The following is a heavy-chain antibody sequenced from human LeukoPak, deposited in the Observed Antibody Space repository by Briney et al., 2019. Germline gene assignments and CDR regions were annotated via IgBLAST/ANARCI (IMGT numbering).Heavy chain of an antibody. J-gene: IGHJ4*02. CDR3: ARDYGDYFDY. CDR1: GFTVSSNH. D-gene: IGHD4-17*01. CDR2: IYSGGST. Sequence: GGSLRLSCAASGFTVSSNHMSWVGQAPGKGLEWVSVIYSGGSTYYADSVKGRFTISRDNSKNTLYLQMNSLRAEDTAVYYCARDYGDYFDYWGQGTLVTVSS. V-gene: IGHV3-66*01.